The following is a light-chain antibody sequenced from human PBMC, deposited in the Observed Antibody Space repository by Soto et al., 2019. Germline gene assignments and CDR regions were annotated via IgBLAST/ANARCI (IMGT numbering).Light chain of an antibody. CDR2: KAS. V-gene: IGKV1-5*03. CDR3: QHYKSYPWT. Sequence: DIQMTQSPSTMSASVGDRVTITCRASQSIDSWLAWYQQKPGKAPKFLMYKASNLESGVPLRFSGSGSETEFTLTISSLQPDDFAIYYCQHYKSYPWTFGQGTKVVLK. J-gene: IGKJ1*01. CDR1: QSIDSW.